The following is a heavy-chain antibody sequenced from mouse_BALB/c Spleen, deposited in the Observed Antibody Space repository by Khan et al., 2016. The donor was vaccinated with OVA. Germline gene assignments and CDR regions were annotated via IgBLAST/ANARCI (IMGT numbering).Heavy chain of an antibody. J-gene: IGHJ4*01. D-gene: IGHD2-10*01. Sequence: QVQLKQSGPGLVAPSQSLSITCTISGFSLTNYGVHWVRQPPGKGLEWLVVIWSDGSTTYNSTLKSRLSISKVNSNSQVFLKMNRLQTDDTAMYFCARQPYYHYYIMDYWGQGTSVTVSS. CDR1: GFSLTNYG. V-gene: IGHV2-6-1*01. CDR3: ARQPYYHYYIMDY. CDR2: IWSDGST.